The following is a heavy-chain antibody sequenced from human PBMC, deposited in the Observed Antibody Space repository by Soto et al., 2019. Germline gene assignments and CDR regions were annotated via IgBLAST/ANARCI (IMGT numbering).Heavy chain of an antibody. CDR2: ISGTGERT. J-gene: IGHJ4*02. CDR3: ARVFYANSAYYYDS. Sequence: SLRLSCVASGFTFSSFALHWVRQAPGKGLEWVSAISGTGERTFYADSVKGRFTISRDNSKYMVYLQMGNLRAEDMAFYYCARVFYANSAYYYDSWGQGALVTVSS. CDR1: GFTFSSFA. D-gene: IGHD3-22*01. V-gene: IGHV3-64*02.